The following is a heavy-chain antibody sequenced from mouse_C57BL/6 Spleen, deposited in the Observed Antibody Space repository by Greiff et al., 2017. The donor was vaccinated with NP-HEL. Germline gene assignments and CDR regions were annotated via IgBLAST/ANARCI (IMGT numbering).Heavy chain of an antibody. Sequence: EVKLQESVAELVRPGASVKLSCTASGFNIKNTYMHWVKQRPEQGLEWIGRIDPANGNTKYAPKFQGKATITADTSSNTAYLQLSSLTSEDTAIYYCARFITTVVDYFDYWGQGTTLTVSS. V-gene: IGHV14-3*01. CDR1: GFNIKNTY. D-gene: IGHD1-1*01. J-gene: IGHJ2*01. CDR3: ARFITTVVDYFDY. CDR2: IDPANGNT.